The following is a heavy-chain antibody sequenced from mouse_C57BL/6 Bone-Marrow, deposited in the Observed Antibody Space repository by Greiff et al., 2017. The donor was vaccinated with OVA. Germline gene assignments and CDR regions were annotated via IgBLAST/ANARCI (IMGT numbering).Heavy chain of an antibody. CDR1: GYTFTSYW. CDR2: IHPNSGST. Sequence: HVQLQRPGAELVKPGASVKLSCKASGYTFTSYWMHWVKQRPGQGLEWIGMIHPNSGSTNYNEKFKSKATLTVDKSSSTAYMQLSSLTSEDSAVYYCARDYYGPYLDYWGQGTTLTVSS. V-gene: IGHV1-64*01. D-gene: IGHD1-1*01. J-gene: IGHJ2*01. CDR3: ARDYYGPYLDY.